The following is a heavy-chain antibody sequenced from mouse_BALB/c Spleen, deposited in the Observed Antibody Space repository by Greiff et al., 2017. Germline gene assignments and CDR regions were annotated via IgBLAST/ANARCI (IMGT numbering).Heavy chain of an antibody. J-gene: IGHJ4*01. Sequence: EVMLVESGGGLVKPGGSLKLSCAASGFTFSSYAMSWVRQTPEKRLEWVASISSGGSTYYPDSVKGRFTISRDNARNILYLQMSSLRSEDTAMYYCARGGRLRHYAMDYWGQGTSVTVSS. CDR2: ISSGGST. CDR1: GFTFSSYA. CDR3: ARGGRLRHYAMDY. D-gene: IGHD2-2*01. V-gene: IGHV5-6-5*01.